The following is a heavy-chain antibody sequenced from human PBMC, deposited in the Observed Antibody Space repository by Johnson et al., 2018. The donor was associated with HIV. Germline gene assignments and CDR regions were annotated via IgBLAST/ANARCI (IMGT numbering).Heavy chain of an antibody. V-gene: IGHV3-20*04. CDR2: INWNGADT. CDR1: GFIFDDYG. CDR3: ARSGDYGAFDI. D-gene: IGHD2-21*02. J-gene: IGHJ3*02. Sequence: EQLVESGGGVLRPGGSLRLSCEVFGFIFDDYGLSWVRQAPGKGLEWVSGINWNGADTTYADSVKGRCTISRDNGKNSLYLQMNSLRAEDTAVYYCARSGDYGAFDIWGQGTMVTVSS.